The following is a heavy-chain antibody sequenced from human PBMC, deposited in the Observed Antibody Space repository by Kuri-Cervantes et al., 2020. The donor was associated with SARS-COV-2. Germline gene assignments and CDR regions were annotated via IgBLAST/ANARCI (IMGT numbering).Heavy chain of an antibody. D-gene: IGHD4-11*01. CDR2: ISAYNGNT. V-gene: IGHV1-18*01. Sequence: ASVKVSCKASGYTFTSYGISWVRQAPGQGLEWMGWISAYNGNTNYAQKLQGRVTMTTDTSTSTAYMELSRLRSDDTAVYYCARDGSATVSTLFDYWGQGTLVTVSS. CDR3: ARDGSATVSTLFDY. CDR1: GYTFTSYG. J-gene: IGHJ4*02.